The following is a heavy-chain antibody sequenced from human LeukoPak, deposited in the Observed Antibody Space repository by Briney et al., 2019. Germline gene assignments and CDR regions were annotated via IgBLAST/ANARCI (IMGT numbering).Heavy chain of an antibody. CDR3: ARSTIFNAPGMDV. CDR2: ISGSGGNT. D-gene: IGHD3-3*01. Sequence: GVSLRLSCAASGFTFSTYAMTWVRQAPGKGLEWVSAISGSGGNTFYAGSVRGRFTISRDNSKNTLYLQMNSLRAEDTAVYYCARSTIFNAPGMDVWGQGTTVTVSS. V-gene: IGHV3-23*01. J-gene: IGHJ6*02. CDR1: GFTFSTYA.